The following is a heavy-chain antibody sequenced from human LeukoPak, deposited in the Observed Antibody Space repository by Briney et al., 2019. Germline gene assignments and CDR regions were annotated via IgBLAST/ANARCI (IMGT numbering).Heavy chain of an antibody. CDR1: GGSISSYY. CDR2: IYYSGST. J-gene: IGHJ5*02. D-gene: IGHD3-10*01. CDR3: ARAHYGSGSYYLRFDP. Sequence: SETLSLTCTVSGGSISSYYWSWIRQPPGKGLEWIGYIYYSGSTNYNPSPKSRVTISVDTSKNQFSLKLSSVTAADTAVYYCARAHYGSGSYYLRFDPWGQGTLVTVSS. V-gene: IGHV4-59*01.